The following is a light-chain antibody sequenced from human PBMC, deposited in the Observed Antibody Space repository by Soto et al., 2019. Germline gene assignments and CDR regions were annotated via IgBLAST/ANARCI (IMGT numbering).Light chain of an antibody. CDR1: QSVSSN. CDR3: QQYDTWLVWT. J-gene: IGKJ1*01. V-gene: IGKV3-15*01. CDR2: GAS. Sequence: TVLTQSPATLSVSPGDTATLSCRANQSVSSNLAWYQQKPGQAPRLLIYGASTRATAIPARFSGSGSGTEFTLNITSLQSEDIAVYYCQQYDTWLVWTFGQGTKVDIK.